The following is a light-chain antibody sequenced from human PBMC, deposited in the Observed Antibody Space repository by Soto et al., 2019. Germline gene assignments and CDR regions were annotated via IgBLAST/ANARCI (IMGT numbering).Light chain of an antibody. CDR2: AAS. CDR1: QSISSY. Sequence: DIRMTQSPSSLSASVGDRVTITCRASQSISSYLNWYQQKPGKAPKFLIYAASSLLSGVPSRFSGSGSGTDFTLTISSLQPEDFATYYCQQTHSTPFTFGPGTNVDIK. CDR3: QQTHSTPFT. V-gene: IGKV1-39*01. J-gene: IGKJ3*01.